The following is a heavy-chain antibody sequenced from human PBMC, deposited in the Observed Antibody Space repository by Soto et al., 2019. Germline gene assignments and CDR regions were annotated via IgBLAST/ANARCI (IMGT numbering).Heavy chain of an antibody. CDR3: ARDRKYSDNSWAFDV. V-gene: IGHV1-46*01. J-gene: IGHJ3*01. Sequence: ASVNVSCKASGYTFTSYYMHWLRQAPGQGLEWMGIINPSGGSTSYAQKFQGRVTMTRDTSTSTVYMELSSLRSDDTAISYCARDRKYSDNSWAFDVWGLGTMVIVSS. D-gene: IGHD3-22*01. CDR2: INPSGGST. CDR1: GYTFTSYY.